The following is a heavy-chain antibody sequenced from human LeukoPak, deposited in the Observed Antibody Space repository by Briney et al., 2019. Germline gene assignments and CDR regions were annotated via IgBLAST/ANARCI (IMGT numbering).Heavy chain of an antibody. V-gene: IGHV3-48*03. CDR3: ARDQFGYGDAFDI. CDR1: GFTFSSYE. Sequence: GGSLRLSCAASGFTFSSYEMNWVRQAPGKGLEWVSCISSSGSTIYYADSVKGRFTISRDNAKNSLYLQMNSLRAEDTAVYYCARDQFGYGDAFDIWGQGTMVTVSS. D-gene: IGHD3-10*01. CDR2: ISSSGSTI. J-gene: IGHJ3*02.